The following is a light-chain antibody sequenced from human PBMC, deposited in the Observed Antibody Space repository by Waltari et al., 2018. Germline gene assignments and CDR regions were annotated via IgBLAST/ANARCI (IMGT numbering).Light chain of an antibody. J-gene: IGLJ1*01. CDR2: YDR. V-gene: IGLV3-21*04. Sequence: SYVVTQPPSVSVAPGETATITCGGDNIGTYSVHWYQQKAGQAPVLVIFYDRDRPSVIPGRFSGSNSGNTTTLTISRVEAGDEARYYCHVWHPHVDPGVFGTGTEVTVL. CDR3: HVWHPHVDPGV. CDR1: NIGTYS.